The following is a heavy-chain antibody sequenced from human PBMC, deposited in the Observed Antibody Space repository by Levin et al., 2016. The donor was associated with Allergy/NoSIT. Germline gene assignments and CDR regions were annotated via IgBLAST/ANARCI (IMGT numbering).Heavy chain of an antibody. V-gene: IGHV3-23*01. J-gene: IGHJ4*02. CDR1: GFTFSSYA. CDR3: AKDRFAFQQLDQFDY. Sequence: GGSLRLSCAASGFTFSSYAMSWVRQAPGKGLEWVSAISGSGGSTYYADSVKGRFTISRDNSKNTLYLQMNSLRAEDTAVYYCAKDRFAFQQLDQFDYWGQGTLVTVSS. D-gene: IGHD6-13*01. CDR2: ISGSGGST.